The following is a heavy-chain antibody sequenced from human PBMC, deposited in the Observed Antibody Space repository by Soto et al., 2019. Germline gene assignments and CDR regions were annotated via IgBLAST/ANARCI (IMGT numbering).Heavy chain of an antibody. CDR2: IWYDGSNK. Sequence: QVQLVESGGGVVQPGRSLRLSCAASGFTFSSYGMHWVRQAPGKGLEWVAVIWYDGSNKYYADSVKGRFTISRDNSKNTLYLQMNILRAEDTAVYYCLSGYDFHFDYWVQGTLVTVSS. D-gene: IGHD5-12*01. CDR1: GFTFSSYG. V-gene: IGHV3-33*01. J-gene: IGHJ4*02. CDR3: LSGYDFHFDY.